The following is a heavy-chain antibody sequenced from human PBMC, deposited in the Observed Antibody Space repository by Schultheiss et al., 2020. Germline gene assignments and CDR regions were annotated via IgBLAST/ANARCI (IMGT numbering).Heavy chain of an antibody. CDR3: ATYTRGWDFFDS. D-gene: IGHD6-19*01. CDR1: GYTFTSYG. CDR2: ISAYNGNT. Sequence: ASVKVSCKASGYTFTSYGISWVRQAPGQGLEWMGWISAYNGNTNYAQKLQGRVTMTTDTSTSTAYMELRSLRSDDTAVYYCATYTRGWDFFDSWGQGTLVTGSS. J-gene: IGHJ4*02. V-gene: IGHV1-18*01.